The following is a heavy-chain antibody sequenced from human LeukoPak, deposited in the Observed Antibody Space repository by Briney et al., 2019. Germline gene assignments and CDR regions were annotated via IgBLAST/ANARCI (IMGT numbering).Heavy chain of an antibody. CDR1: GGSISSSSYY. V-gene: IGHV4-39*01. J-gene: IGHJ5*02. D-gene: IGHD4-17*01. CDR3: ARKVSGDYVRWFDP. CDR2: IYYSGST. Sequence: SETLSLTCTVSGGSISSSSYYWGWIRQPPGKGLEWIGGIYYSGSTYSNPSLKSRVTISVDTSKNQFYLTLSSVTAADTAVYYCARKVSGDYVRWFDPWGQGTLVTVSS.